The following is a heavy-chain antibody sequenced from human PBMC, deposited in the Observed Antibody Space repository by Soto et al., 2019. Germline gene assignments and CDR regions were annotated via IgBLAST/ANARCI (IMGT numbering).Heavy chain of an antibody. Sequence: PGESLKISCKGSGYSFTSYWISWVRQMPGKGLEWMGRIDPSDSYTNYSPSFQGHVTISADKSISTAYLQWSSLKASDTAMYYCARSIVVVPAADYYYYGMDVWGQGTTVTVSS. CDR1: GYSFTSYW. J-gene: IGHJ6*02. V-gene: IGHV5-10-1*01. CDR2: IDPSDSYT. CDR3: ARSIVVVPAADYYYYGMDV. D-gene: IGHD2-2*01.